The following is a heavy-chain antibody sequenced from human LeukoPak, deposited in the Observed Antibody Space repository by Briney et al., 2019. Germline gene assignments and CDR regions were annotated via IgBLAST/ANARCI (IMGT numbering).Heavy chain of an antibody. CDR1: GFTFSSYA. D-gene: IGHD6-13*01. J-gene: IGHJ4*02. CDR3: AKDPLAATGITYFDY. V-gene: IGHV3-23*01. Sequence: PGGCLRLSCAASGFTFSSYALSWGRQAPGKGLKWVSGISGSGCSTYYADSVKGRFTISRDNSKHTLYLQMNSLRAEDTAVYYCAKDPLAATGITYFDYWGQGTLVTVSS. CDR2: ISGSGCST.